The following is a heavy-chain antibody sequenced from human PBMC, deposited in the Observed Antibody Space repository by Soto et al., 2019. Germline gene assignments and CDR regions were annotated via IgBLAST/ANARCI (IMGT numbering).Heavy chain of an antibody. V-gene: IGHV3-66*01. CDR1: GFTVSTKY. J-gene: IGHJ4*02. CDR3: AIDHWAADC. CDR2: IYSGGST. Sequence: EVQLLESGGGLVQPGGSLRLSCAASGFTVSTKYMSWVRQAPGKGLEWVSVIYSGGSTFYADYVRGRFTIARDDSKNKVNLQRNSLRAEDTAVSNCAIDHWAADCWGQGTLGTVSS. D-gene: IGHD3-16*01.